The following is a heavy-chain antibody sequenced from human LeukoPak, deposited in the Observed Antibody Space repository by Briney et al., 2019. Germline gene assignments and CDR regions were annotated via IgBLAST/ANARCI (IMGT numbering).Heavy chain of an antibody. CDR2: LSGSGITT. D-gene: IGHD6-19*01. J-gene: IGHJ4*02. CDR1: GFTFSNSA. CDR3: AKFGQWLFPYYFDY. Sequence: GGSLRLSCAASGFTFSNSAMSWVRQAPGKGLEWVSTLSGSGITTYYADSVKGRFTISRDNSKNTLYLQMNSLRAEDTAVYYCAKFGQWLFPYYFDYWGQGTLVTVSS. V-gene: IGHV3-23*01.